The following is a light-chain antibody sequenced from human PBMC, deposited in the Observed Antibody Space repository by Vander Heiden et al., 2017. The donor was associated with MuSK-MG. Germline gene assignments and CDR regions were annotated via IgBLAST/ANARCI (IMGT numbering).Light chain of an antibody. CDR3: QQYNNWLLLT. V-gene: IGKV3-15*01. Sequence: EIVMTQSPATLSVSPGERATLSCRASQSVSSNLAWYQQKPGQAPRLLIYGASTRATGIPARFSGSGSGTEFTLTISSLQSEDFAVYYCQQYNNWLLLTFGGGIKVEIK. CDR1: QSVSSN. CDR2: GAS. J-gene: IGKJ4*01.